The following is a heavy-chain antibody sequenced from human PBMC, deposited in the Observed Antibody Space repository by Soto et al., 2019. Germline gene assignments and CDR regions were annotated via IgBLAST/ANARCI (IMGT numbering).Heavy chain of an antibody. D-gene: IGHD2-15*01. CDR2: IIPIFGTA. CDR3: ARVLVVVAARGAYYYGMDV. J-gene: IGHJ6*02. V-gene: IGHV1-69*12. Sequence: QVQLVQSGAEVKKPGSSVKVSCKASGGTFSSYAISWVRQAPGQGLEWMGGIIPIFGTANYAQKFQGRVTITADESTCTAYMELSSLRSEDTAVYYCARVLVVVAARGAYYYGMDVWGQGTTVTVSS. CDR1: GGTFSSYA.